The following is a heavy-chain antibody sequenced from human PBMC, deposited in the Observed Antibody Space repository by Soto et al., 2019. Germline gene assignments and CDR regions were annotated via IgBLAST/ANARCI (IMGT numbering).Heavy chain of an antibody. CDR3: AKSATVTRIDY. V-gene: IGHV3-23*01. CDR1: GFTFSSDA. J-gene: IGHJ4*02. D-gene: IGHD4-17*01. Sequence: EVQLLESGGGLVQPGGSLRLSCAASGFTFSSDAMSWVRQAPGKGLEWVSAISGSGGSTYYADSVKGRFTMSRDNSKKTLYLQMTSLRAEDTAVYYSAKSATVTRIDYWGQGTLVTFSS. CDR2: ISGSGGST.